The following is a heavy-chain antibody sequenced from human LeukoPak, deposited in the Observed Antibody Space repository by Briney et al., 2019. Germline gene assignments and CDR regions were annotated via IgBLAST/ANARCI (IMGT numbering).Heavy chain of an antibody. CDR1: GGSFSGFY. V-gene: IGHV4-34*01. Sequence: EPSETLSLTCAVYGGSFSGFYWSWIRQPPGKGLEWIGEINHSGSTTYNPSLKSRVTISVDTSKNQFSLKLSSVTAADTAVYYCARTFKNCSGGSCYHTDAFDIWGQGTMVTVSS. J-gene: IGHJ3*02. D-gene: IGHD2-15*01. CDR3: ARTFKNCSGGSCYHTDAFDI. CDR2: INHSGST.